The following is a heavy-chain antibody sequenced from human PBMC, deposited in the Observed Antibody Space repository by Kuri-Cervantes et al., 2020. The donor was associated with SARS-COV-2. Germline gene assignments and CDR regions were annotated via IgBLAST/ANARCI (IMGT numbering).Heavy chain of an antibody. CDR3: AREYGSSWPGYYYCYYGMDV. D-gene: IGHD2-2*01. V-gene: IGHV4-59*12. CDR1: GGSISSYY. CDR2: IYYSGST. J-gene: IGHJ6*02. Sequence: SETLSLTCTVSGGSISSYYWSWIRQPPGKGLEWMGYIYYSGSTNYNPSLKSRVTISVDTPKNQFSLKLSSVTAADTAVYYCAREYGSSWPGYYYCYYGMDVWGQGTPVTVSS.